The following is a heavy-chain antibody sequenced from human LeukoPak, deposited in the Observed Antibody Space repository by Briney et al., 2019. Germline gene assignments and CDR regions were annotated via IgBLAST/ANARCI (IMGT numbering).Heavy chain of an antibody. V-gene: IGHV4-61*02. CDR2: IYTSGST. CDR3: ARDPAYHDFWSGPPDAFDI. J-gene: IGHJ3*02. D-gene: IGHD3-3*01. Sequence: PSQTLSLTCTVSGGSISSGSYYWSWIRQPAGKGLECIGRIYTSGSTYYNPSLKSRVTISVDTSKNQFSLKLSSVTAADTAVYYCARDPAYHDFWSGPPDAFDIWGQGTMVTVSS. CDR1: GGSISSGSYY.